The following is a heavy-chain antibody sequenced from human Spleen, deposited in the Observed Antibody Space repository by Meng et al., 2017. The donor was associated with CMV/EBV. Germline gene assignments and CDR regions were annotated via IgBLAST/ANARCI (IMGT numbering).Heavy chain of an antibody. J-gene: IGHJ5*02. CDR3: ARAYCSSTSCYTVRFLEWLPYFDP. V-gene: IGHV1-69*05. Sequence: ISWMRQAPGQGLEWMGGIIPIFGTAHYAQKFQGRVTITTDESTSTAYMELSSLRSEDTAVYYCARAYCSSTSCYTVRFLEWLPYFDPWGQGTLVTVSS. CDR2: IIPIFGTA. D-gene: IGHD2-2*02.